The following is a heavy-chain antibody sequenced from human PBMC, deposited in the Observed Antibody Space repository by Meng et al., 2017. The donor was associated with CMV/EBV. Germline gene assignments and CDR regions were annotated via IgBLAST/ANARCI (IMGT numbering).Heavy chain of an antibody. V-gene: IGHV4-30-4*08. Sequence: VRRRGSGPGLWKPSPTPSLTCTVSGGSIRSGDYYWIWIRQPPGKGLEWIGYIYYSGSTYYNPSLKSRVTISVDTSKNQFSLKLSSVTAADTAVYYCAREEIGLDPWGQGTLVPSPQ. CDR3: AREEIGLDP. CDR2: IYYSGST. CDR1: GGSIRSGDYY. J-gene: IGHJ5*02. D-gene: IGHD3/OR15-3a*01.